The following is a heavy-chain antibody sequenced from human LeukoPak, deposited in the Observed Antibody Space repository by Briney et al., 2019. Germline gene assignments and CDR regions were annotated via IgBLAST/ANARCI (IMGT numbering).Heavy chain of an antibody. CDR1: GGSISSYY. CDR3: AKSQYDILTGPFDY. V-gene: IGHV4-59*01. D-gene: IGHD3-9*01. Sequence: PSETLSLTCTVSGGSISSYYWSWIRQPPGKGLEWIGYIYYSGSTNYNPSLKSRVTISVDTSKNQFSLKLSSVTAADTAVYYCAKSQYDILTGPFDYWGQGILVTVSS. J-gene: IGHJ4*02. CDR2: IYYSGST.